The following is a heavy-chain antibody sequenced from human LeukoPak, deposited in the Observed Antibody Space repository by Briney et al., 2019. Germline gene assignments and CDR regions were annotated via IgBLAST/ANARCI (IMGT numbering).Heavy chain of an antibody. D-gene: IGHD6-19*01. V-gene: IGHV3-15*01. CDR3: TTDASYSSGWYQSYYFDY. J-gene: IGHJ4*02. CDR2: IKSKTDGGTT. Sequence: GGSLRLSCAASGFTFSNAWMSWDRQAPGKGLERVGHIKSKTDGGTTDYAAPVKGRFTISRDDSKNTLYLQMNSLKTEDTAVYYCTTDASYSSGWYQSYYFDYWGQGTLVTVSS. CDR1: GFTFSNAW.